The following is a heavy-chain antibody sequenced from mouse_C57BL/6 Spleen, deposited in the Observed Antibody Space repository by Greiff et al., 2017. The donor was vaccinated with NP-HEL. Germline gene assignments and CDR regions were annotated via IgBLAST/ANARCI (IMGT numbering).Heavy chain of an antibody. CDR2: IDPSDSYT. CDR1: GYTFTSYW. Sequence: QVQLQQPGAELVKPGASVKLSCKASGYTFTSYWMQWVKQRPGQGLEWIGEIDPSDSYTNYNQKFKGKATLTVDNSSSTAYMQLSSLTSEDSAVYYCARYGYYYGSSYGYAMDYWGQGTSVTVSS. D-gene: IGHD1-1*01. V-gene: IGHV1-50*01. CDR3: ARYGYYYGSSYGYAMDY. J-gene: IGHJ4*01.